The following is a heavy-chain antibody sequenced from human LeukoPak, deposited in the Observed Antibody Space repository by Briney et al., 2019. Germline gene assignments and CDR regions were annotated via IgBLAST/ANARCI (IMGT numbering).Heavy chain of an antibody. CDR1: GFTFSSYE. J-gene: IGHJ6*02. CDR2: ISSSGSTI. Sequence: GGSLRLSCAASGFTFSSYEMNWVRQAPGKGLEWVSYISSSGSTIYYADSVKGRFTISRDNSKNTLYLQMNSLRAEDTAVYYCAKDPRRGWPKSYYYYGMDVWGQGTTVTVSS. D-gene: IGHD2-15*01. V-gene: IGHV3-48*03. CDR3: AKDPRRGWPKSYYYYGMDV.